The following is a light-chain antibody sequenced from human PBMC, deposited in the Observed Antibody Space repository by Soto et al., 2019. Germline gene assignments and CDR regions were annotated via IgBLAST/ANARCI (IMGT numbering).Light chain of an antibody. CDR3: QQLNGYPLT. CDR2: GAS. CDR1: QGISSY. V-gene: IGKV1-9*01. Sequence: DIQLTQSPSFLSASVGDRVTITCRASQGISSYLAWYQQKPGKAPKVLIYGASTLQSGVPSKFSGSGSGTEFTLTISSLQPEDVATYYCQQLNGYPLTFGGGTKVEIK. J-gene: IGKJ4*01.